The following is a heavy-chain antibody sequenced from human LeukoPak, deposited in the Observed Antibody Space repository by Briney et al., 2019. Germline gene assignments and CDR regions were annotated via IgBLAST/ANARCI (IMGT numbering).Heavy chain of an antibody. CDR1: GFTFSSYW. J-gene: IGHJ2*01. V-gene: IGHV3-7*01. D-gene: IGHD2-15*01. CDR3: AGGQGWHFDL. CDR2: IKQDGSEK. Sequence: PGGSLRLSCAASGFTFSSYWMSWVRQAPGKGLEWVANIKQDGSEKYYVASVKGRFTISRDNAKLYLQMNSLRAEDTAMYYCAGGQGWHFDLWGRGTLITVSS.